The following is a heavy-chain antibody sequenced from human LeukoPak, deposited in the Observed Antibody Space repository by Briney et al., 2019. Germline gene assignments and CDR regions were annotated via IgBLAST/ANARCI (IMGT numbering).Heavy chain of an antibody. CDR1: GFTVSSNY. D-gene: IGHD1-26*01. Sequence: GGSLRLSCAASGFTVSSNYMSWVRQAPGKGLEWVSVIYSGGSTYYADSVKGRFTISRDNSKSTLYIQMNSLRAEDTAVYYCARYISGSHYRGVYWGQGTLVTVSS. CDR2: IYSGGST. J-gene: IGHJ4*02. V-gene: IGHV3-53*01. CDR3: ARYISGSHYRGVY.